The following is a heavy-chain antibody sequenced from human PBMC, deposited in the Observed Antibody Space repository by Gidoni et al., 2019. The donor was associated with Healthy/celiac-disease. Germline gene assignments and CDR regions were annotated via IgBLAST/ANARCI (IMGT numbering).Heavy chain of an antibody. CDR2: ISSSGSTI. Sequence: VKPGGSLRPSCAASDLPFSDDYRSWFRQAPGKGLDGVSYISSSGSTIYYADSVKGRFTISRDNAKNSLYLQMNSLRAEDTAVYYCAREEVEMATYYYGMDVWGQGTTVTVSS. CDR1: DLPFSDDY. D-gene: IGHD5-12*01. V-gene: IGHV3-11*01. J-gene: IGHJ6*02. CDR3: AREEVEMATYYYGMDV.